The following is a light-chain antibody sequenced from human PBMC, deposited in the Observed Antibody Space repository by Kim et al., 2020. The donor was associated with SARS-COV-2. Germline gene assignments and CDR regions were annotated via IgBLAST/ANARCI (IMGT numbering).Light chain of an antibody. V-gene: IGLV3-21*04. CDR1: NSGDTS. CDR3: QVWDSTSDSVV. Sequence: SYELTQPPSVSVAPGETARVTCGGNNSGDTSVHWYQQRPGQAPVLVIYYDIARPSGIPERFSGSNSGNTATLTISRVEAGDEADYYCQVWDSTSDSVVFGGGTQLTVL. CDR2: YDI. J-gene: IGLJ2*01.